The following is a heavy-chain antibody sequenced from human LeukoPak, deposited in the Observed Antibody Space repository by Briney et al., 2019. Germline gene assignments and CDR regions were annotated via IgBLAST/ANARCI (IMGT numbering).Heavy chain of an antibody. CDR1: GGSISSYY. V-gene: IGHV4-34*01. CDR2: INHSGST. CDR3: ARGGSCGGDCYLGY. Sequence: PSETLSLTCTVSGGSISSYYWSWIRQPPGKGLEWIGEINHSGSTNYNPSLKSRVTISVDTSKNQFSLKLSSVTAADTAVYYCARGGSCGGDCYLGYWGQGTLVTVSS. J-gene: IGHJ4*02. D-gene: IGHD2-21*02.